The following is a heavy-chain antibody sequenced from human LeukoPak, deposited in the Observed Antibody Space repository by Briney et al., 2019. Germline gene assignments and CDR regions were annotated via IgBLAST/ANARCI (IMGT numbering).Heavy chain of an antibody. J-gene: IGHJ4*02. CDR1: EFTFSSYN. CDR2: ISGSSKYI. CDR3: ARASSGWGTSPKYFDY. V-gene: IGHV3-21*04. Sequence: PGGSLRLSCAASEFTFSSYNMNWVRQAPGKGLEWVSSISGSSKYIYYADSVKGRFTISRDNAKNSLYLQMNSLRAEDTAVYYCARASSGWGTSPKYFDYWGQGTLVTVSS. D-gene: IGHD6-19*01.